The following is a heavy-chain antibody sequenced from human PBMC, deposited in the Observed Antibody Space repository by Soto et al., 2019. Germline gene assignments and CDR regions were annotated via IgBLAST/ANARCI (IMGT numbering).Heavy chain of an antibody. CDR2: INAGNGNT. CDR3: ARGDWWVWMNT. J-gene: IGHJ5*02. D-gene: IGHD2-8*02. CDR1: GYTFTSYA. V-gene: IGHV1-3*01. Sequence: QVQLVQSGAEVKKPGASVKVSCKASGYTFTSYAMHWVRQAPGQRLEWMGWINAGNGNTKYSQKFQGRVSLTRDTSASTAYMELSSLRSEDTAVYYCARGDWWVWMNTWGQGTLVTVSS.